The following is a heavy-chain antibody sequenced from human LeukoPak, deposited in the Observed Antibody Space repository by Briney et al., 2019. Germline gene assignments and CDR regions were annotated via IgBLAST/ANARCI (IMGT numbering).Heavy chain of an antibody. CDR3: AKESSAIYYFDY. V-gene: IGHV3-30*02. CDR1: RPTFSTNG. CDR2: IPYDGRNT. Sequence: GGSLRLSCAASRPTFSTNGMYWVRQAPGKGLEWVAFIPYDGRNTYYADSVRGRFTISRDTTKNTLYLQMISLRAEDTAVYYCAKESSAIYYFDYWGQGTLVTVSS. D-gene: IGHD3-3*01. J-gene: IGHJ4*02.